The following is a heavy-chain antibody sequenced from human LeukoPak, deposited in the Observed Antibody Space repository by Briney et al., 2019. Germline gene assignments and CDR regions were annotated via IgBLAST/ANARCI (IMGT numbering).Heavy chain of an antibody. V-gene: IGHV3-30-3*01. CDR3: ARGSGWSEYYAMDV. Sequence: ESGGSLRLSCAASGFTFSSYAMHWVRQAPGKGLEWVAVISYDGSNKYYADSVKGRFTISRDNSKNTLYLQMNSLRAEDTAVYYCARGSGWSEYYAMDVWGQGTTVIVSS. D-gene: IGHD6-19*01. CDR1: GFTFSSYA. J-gene: IGHJ6*02. CDR2: ISYDGSNK.